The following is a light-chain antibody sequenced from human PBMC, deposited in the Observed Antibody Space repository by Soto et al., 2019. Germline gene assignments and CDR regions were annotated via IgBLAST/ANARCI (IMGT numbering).Light chain of an antibody. V-gene: IGKV3-15*01. Sequence: EIVMTQSPATLSASPGERATLSCRASRSISSDLAWYQQKPGQAPRLLIYGASTRATGIPARFSGSGSGTEFTLTISSLQSEDFALYYCQQYNNWPPLTFGGGTKVEIK. CDR3: QQYNNWPPLT. J-gene: IGKJ4*01. CDR1: RSISSD. CDR2: GAS.